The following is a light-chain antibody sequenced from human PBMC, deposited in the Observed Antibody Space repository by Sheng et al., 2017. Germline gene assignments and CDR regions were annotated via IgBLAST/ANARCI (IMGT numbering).Light chain of an antibody. CDR3: QQYNSYSYT. CDR2: KAS. CDR1: QSISSW. J-gene: IGKJ2*01. V-gene: IGKV1-5*03. Sequence: DIQMTQSPSTLSASVGDRVTITCRASQSISSWLAWYQQKPGRAPKLLIYKASILESGVPSRFSGSGSGTEFTLTISSLQPDDFATYHCQQYNSYSYTFGQGTKLEI.